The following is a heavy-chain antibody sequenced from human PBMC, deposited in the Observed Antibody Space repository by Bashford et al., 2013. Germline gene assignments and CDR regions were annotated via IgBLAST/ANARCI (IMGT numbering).Heavy chain of an antibody. CDR2: IYYSGSV. CDR3: AKAESGRWLQLKEFDS. V-gene: IGHV4-59*11. D-gene: IGHD5-24*01. J-gene: IGHJ4*02. CDR1: GGSINRHY. Sequence: SETLSLTCSVSGGSINRHYWNWIRQSPGKGLEWIGNIYYSGSVYYNPSLKSRVTISIDTSKNQFSLKLSSVTAADTAVYYCAKAESGRWLQLKEFDSWGQGTLVTVSS.